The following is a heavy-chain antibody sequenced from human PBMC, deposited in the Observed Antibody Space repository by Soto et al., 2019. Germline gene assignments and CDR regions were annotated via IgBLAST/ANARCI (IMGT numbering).Heavy chain of an antibody. V-gene: IGHV4-34*01. CDR1: GRSFIVYY. J-gene: IGHJ5*02. CDR3: ARDHIVVVQAAIKPDWLSP. D-gene: IGHD2-2*02. Sequence: SEALFGTWAVCGRSFIVYYWICISHPPGKRLEWIGEINHSGSTNYNPSLKSRVTISVDTSKNQFSLKLSSVTAADTAVYYCARDHIVVVQAAIKPDWLSPWGQGTLVTVSS. CDR2: INHSGST.